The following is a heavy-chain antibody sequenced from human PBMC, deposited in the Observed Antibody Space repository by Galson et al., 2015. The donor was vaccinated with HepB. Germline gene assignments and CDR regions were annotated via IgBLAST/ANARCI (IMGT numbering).Heavy chain of an antibody. J-gene: IGHJ4*02. CDR3: AREGGRGSYWGYFDY. CDR1: GGSISSSSYY. Sequence: ETLSLTCTVSGGSISSSSYYWGWIRQPPGKGLEWIGSIYYSGSTYYNPSLKSRVTISVDTSKNQFSLKLSSVTAADTAVYYCAREGGRGSYWGYFDYWGQGTLVTVSS. V-gene: IGHV4-39*07. CDR2: IYYSGST. D-gene: IGHD1-26*01.